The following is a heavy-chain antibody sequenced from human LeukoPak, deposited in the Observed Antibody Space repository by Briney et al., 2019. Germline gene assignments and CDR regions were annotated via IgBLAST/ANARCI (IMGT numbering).Heavy chain of an antibody. D-gene: IGHD3-10*01. CDR2: TRSKAYGGTT. J-gene: IGHJ5*02. V-gene: IGHV3-49*04. CDR1: GFTFGDYA. Sequence: GGSLRLSCTASGFTFGDYAMSWVRQAPGKGLEWVGFTRSKAYGGTTEYAASVKGRFTISRDDSKSIAYLQMNSLKTEDTAVYYCTRDPRDHYYGSGSYLPWGQGTLVTVSS. CDR3: TRDPRDHYYGSGSYLP.